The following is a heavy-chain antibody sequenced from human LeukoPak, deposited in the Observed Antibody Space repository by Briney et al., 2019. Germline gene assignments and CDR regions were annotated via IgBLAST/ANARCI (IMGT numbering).Heavy chain of an antibody. CDR1: GYTFTGYY. CDR3: ARLGHCRETNCYSDFYYMDV. D-gene: IGHD2-2*02. Sequence: ASVKVSCKASGYTFTGYYMHWVRQAPGQGLEWMGGIIPVFDKANYAQKFQDRVTITADDSTTTAYMELSSLTSEDTAIYYCARLGHCRETNCYSDFYYMDVWGKGTTVIVSS. V-gene: IGHV1-69*13. CDR2: IIPVFDKA. J-gene: IGHJ6*03.